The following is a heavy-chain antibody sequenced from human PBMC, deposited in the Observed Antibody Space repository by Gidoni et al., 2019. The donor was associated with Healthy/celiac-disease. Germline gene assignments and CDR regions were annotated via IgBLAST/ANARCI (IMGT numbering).Heavy chain of an antibody. V-gene: IGHV1-69*01. D-gene: IGHD3-10*01. CDR2: IIPIFGTA. CDR3: ARGPYPDYYGSGKVPMDV. J-gene: IGHJ6*02. Sequence: QVQLVQSGAEVKKPGSSVKVSCKASGGTFSSYAISWVRQAPGQGLEWMGGIIPIFGTANYAQKFQGRVTITADESTSTAYMELSSLRSEDTAVYYCARGPYPDYYGSGKVPMDVWGQGTTVTVSS. CDR1: GGTFSSYA.